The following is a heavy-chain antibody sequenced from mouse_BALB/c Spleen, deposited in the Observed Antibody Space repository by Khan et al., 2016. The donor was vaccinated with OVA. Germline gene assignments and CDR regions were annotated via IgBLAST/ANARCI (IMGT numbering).Heavy chain of an antibody. J-gene: IGHJ2*01. CDR2: ISYSGRT. CDR1: GYSITSDYA. V-gene: IGHV3-2*02. D-gene: IGHD1-1*01. CDR3: ARSVTITTVVATDFDY. Sequence: EVKLEESGPGLVKPSQSLSLTCTVTGYSITSDYAWNWIRQFPGNKLEWMGYISYSGRTSYNPSLKSRISITRDPSKNQFFLQLNSVTTEDTATYYCARSVTITTVVATDFDYWGQGTTRTVSS.